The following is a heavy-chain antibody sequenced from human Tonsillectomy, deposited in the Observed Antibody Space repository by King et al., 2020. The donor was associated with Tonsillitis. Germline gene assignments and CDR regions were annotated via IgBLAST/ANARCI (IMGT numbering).Heavy chain of an antibody. CDR3: ARDEGAVGGTFFDA. CDR1: GFTFSSYA. Sequence: VQLVESGGGVVQPGRSLRLSCAASGFTFSSYAMHWVRQAPGKGLEWVAIIWFDGSNTYYGGSVKGRFTISRDNSKNTLFLQMNSLRAEDTAVYYCARDEGAVGGTFFDAWGQGTLVTVSS. J-gene: IGHJ4*02. CDR2: IWFDGSNT. D-gene: IGHD1-26*01. V-gene: IGHV3-33*01.